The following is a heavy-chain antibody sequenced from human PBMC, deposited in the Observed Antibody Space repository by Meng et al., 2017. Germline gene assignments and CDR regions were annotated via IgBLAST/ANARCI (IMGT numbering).Heavy chain of an antibody. J-gene: IGHJ6*02. V-gene: IGHV4-34*01. CDR2: INHSGST. CDR1: GGSFSGYY. D-gene: IGHD3-22*01. Sequence: SETLSLTCAVYGGSFSGYYWSWIRQPPGKGLEWIGEINHSGSTNYNPSLKSRVTISVDTSKNQFSLKLSSVTAADTAVYYCARHGRYYDSSGYYYYYGMDVWGQGTTVTVSS. CDR3: ARHGRYYDSSGYYYYYGMDV.